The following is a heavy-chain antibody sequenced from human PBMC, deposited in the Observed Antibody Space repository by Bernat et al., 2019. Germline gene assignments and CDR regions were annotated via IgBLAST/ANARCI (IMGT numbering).Heavy chain of an antibody. CDR2: IWYDGSNK. V-gene: IGHV3-33*01. D-gene: IGHD6-6*01. CDR1: GFTFSSYG. Sequence: QVQLVESGGGVVQPGRSLRLSCAASGFTFSSYGMHWVRQAPGKGLGWVAVIWYDGSNKYYADSVKGRFTISRDNSKNTLYLQMNSLRAEDTAVYYCARDPQYSSSPCFDYWGQGTLVTVSS. J-gene: IGHJ4*02. CDR3: ARDPQYSSSPCFDY.